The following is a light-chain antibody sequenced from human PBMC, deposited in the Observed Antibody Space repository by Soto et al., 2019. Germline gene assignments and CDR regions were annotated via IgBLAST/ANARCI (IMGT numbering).Light chain of an antibody. CDR3: LQDYNYPWT. Sequence: AIPMTQSPCSLSASVGDRVTITCRASQGIRNDLGWYQQKPGKAPKLLIYGASSLQSGVPSRFSGRGSGTDFTLTISSLQPEDFATYYCLQDYNYPWTFGQGTKVDIK. J-gene: IGKJ1*01. CDR1: QGIRND. V-gene: IGKV1-6*01. CDR2: GAS.